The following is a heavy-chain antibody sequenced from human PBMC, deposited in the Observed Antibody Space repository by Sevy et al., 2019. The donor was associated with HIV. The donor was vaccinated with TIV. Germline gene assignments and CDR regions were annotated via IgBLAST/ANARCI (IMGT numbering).Heavy chain of an antibody. V-gene: IGHV3-23*01. D-gene: IGHD6-13*01. Sequence: GGSLRLSCAASGFTFSNYAMSWVRQAPGKGLEWISAISGCGGSTFYADSVKGRFTISRDNSKNTLYLQMNSLRTEDTAVYYCGKKSTPDGEGAAGSFEYWGQGTLVTVSS. J-gene: IGHJ4*01. CDR2: ISGCGGST. CDR3: GKKSTPDGEGAAGSFEY. CDR1: GFTFSNYA.